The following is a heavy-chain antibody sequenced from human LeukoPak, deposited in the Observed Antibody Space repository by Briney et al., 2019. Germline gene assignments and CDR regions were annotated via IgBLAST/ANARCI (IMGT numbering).Heavy chain of an antibody. D-gene: IGHD1-26*01. CDR3: ARAGSSGDYQAGSFEY. CDR2: INPTGGST. V-gene: IGHV1-46*01. J-gene: IGHJ4*02. Sequence: ASVKFSCNASGYTFTGYYMHWVRQAPGQGLEWIGIINPTGGSTNYAQKFQGRVTMTRDMSTTTVYMDLSSLKSEDTAVYYCARAGSSGDYQAGSFEYWGQGTLVTVSS. CDR1: GYTFTGYY.